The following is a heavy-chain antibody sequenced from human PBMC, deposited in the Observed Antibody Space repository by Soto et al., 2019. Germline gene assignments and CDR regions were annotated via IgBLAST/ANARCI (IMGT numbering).Heavy chain of an antibody. Sequence: EAQLVESGGGLVKPGGSLRLSCAASGFTFSNAWMNWVRQAPGKGLEWVGRIKSKADGATTDYAAPLNGRFTISRDDSKNTLYLQMNSLKTEDTAVYYCATDRTGGINWFDPWGQGTLVTVSS. CDR3: ATDRTGGINWFDP. D-gene: IGHD7-27*01. CDR1: GFTFSNAW. V-gene: IGHV3-15*07. J-gene: IGHJ5*02. CDR2: IKSKADGATT.